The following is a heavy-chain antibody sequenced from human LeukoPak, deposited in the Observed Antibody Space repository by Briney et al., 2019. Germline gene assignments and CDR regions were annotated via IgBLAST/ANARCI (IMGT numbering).Heavy chain of an antibody. CDR1: GFTFSSYS. J-gene: IGHJ4*02. CDR3: ARHGRVVVINYYFDY. CDR2: ISSSSSYI. D-gene: IGHD3-22*01. Sequence: GGSLRLSCAASGFTFSSYSMNSVRQAPGKGLGWVSSISSSSSYIYYADSVKGRFTISRDNAKNSLYLQMNSLRAEDTAVYYCARHGRVVVINYYFDYWGQGTLVTVSS. V-gene: IGHV3-21*01.